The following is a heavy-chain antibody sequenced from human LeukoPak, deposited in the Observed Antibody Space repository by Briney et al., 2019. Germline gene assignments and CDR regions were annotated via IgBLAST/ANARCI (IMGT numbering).Heavy chain of an antibody. J-gene: IGHJ6*02. Sequence: ASVKVSCKASGYTFTGYYMHWVRQAPGQGLEWMGWINPNSGGTNYAQKFQGRVTMTRDTSISTAYMELSRLRSDDTAVYYCARGGDIVLKYYYYGTDVWGQGTTVTVSS. V-gene: IGHV1-2*02. D-gene: IGHD2-8*01. CDR1: GYTFTGYY. CDR3: ARGGDIVLKYYYYGTDV. CDR2: INPNSGGT.